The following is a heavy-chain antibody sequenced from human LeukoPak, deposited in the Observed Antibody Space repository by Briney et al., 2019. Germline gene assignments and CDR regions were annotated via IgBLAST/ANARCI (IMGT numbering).Heavy chain of an antibody. CDR3: ASGGYDFWSGYYTGRFWFDP. J-gene: IGHJ5*02. D-gene: IGHD3-3*01. V-gene: IGHV4-34*01. CDR2: INHSGST. Sequence: PSETLSLTCAVYGGSFSGYYWSWIRQPPGKGPEWIGEINHSGSTNYNPSLKSRVTISVDTSKNQFSLKLSSVTAADTAVYYCASGGYDFWSGYYTGRFWFDPWGQGTLVTVSS. CDR1: GGSFSGYY.